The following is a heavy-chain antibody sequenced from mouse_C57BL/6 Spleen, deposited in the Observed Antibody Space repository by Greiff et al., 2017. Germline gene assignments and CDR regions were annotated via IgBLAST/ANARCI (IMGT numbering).Heavy chain of an antibody. CDR1: GFNIKDDY. J-gene: IGHJ2*01. CDR2: IDPENGDT. CDR3: TTHTTVVEENY. V-gene: IGHV14-4*01. Sequence: EVQLQQSGAELVRPGASVKLSCTASGFNIKDDYMHWVKQRPEQGLEWIGWIDPENGDTEYASKFQGKATITADTSSNTAYLQLSSLTSEDTAVYYCTTHTTVVEENYWGQGTTLTVSS. D-gene: IGHD1-1*01.